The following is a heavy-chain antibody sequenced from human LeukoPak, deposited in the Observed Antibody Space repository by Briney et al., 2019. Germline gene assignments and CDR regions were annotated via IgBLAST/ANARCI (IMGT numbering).Heavy chain of an antibody. CDR2: IYSDGST. Sequence: GGSLRLSCAASRFTVSSNYMSWVRQAPGKGLEWVSVIYSDGSTYYADSVKGRFTISRDNSKNTLYLQMNSLRAEDTAVYYCARDGPLPLKGPTDYWGQGTLVTVSS. V-gene: IGHV3-66*02. CDR1: RFTVSSNY. D-gene: IGHD5-24*01. J-gene: IGHJ4*02. CDR3: ARDGPLPLKGPTDY.